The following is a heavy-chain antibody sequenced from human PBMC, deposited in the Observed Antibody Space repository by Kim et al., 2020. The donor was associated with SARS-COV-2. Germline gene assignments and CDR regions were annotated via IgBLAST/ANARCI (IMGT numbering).Heavy chain of an antibody. CDR3: ARVYYDSIGYYYTDY. Sequence: SETLSLTCAVSGGSISSSNWWSWVRQPPGKGLEWIGEIYHRGSTNYNPSLKSRVTISVDKSKNQFSLKLSSVTAADTAVYYCARVYYDSIGYYYTDYWGQGTLVTVSS. CDR2: IYHRGST. D-gene: IGHD3-22*01. V-gene: IGHV4-4*02. CDR1: GGSISSSNW. J-gene: IGHJ4*02.